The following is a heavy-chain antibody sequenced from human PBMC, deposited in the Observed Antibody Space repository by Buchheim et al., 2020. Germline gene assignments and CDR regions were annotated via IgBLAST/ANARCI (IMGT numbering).Heavy chain of an antibody. CDR2: IWYDGSNK. CDR3: ARDRVSRSGWPDY. J-gene: IGHJ4*02. Sequence: QVQLVESGGGVVQPGRSLRLSCAASGFTFSSYGMHWVRQAPGKGLEWVAVIWYDGSNKYYADSVKGRFTISRDNAKNSLYLQMNSLRAEDTAVYYCARDRVSRSGWPDYWGQGTL. CDR1: GFTFSSYG. D-gene: IGHD6-19*01. V-gene: IGHV3-33*01.